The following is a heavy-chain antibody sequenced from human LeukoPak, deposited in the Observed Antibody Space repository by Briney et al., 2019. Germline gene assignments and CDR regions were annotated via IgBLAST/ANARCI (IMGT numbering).Heavy chain of an antibody. Sequence: ASVKVSCKASGYTFTGYYIHWVRQAPGQGLEWMGWINPNSGGTNYAQKFQGRVTMTRDTSISTAYMELSRLRSDDTAVYYCARESGYSYGVEYYYYGMDVWGQGTTVTVSS. V-gene: IGHV1-2*02. J-gene: IGHJ6*02. CDR3: ARESGYSYGVEYYYYGMDV. D-gene: IGHD5-18*01. CDR1: GYTFTGYY. CDR2: INPNSGGT.